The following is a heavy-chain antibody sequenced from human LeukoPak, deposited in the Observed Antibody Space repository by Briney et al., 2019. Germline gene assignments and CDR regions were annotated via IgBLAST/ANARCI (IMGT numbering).Heavy chain of an antibody. J-gene: IGHJ4*02. CDR2: TYYRSKWST. D-gene: IGHD3-10*01. CDR3: TKGPGKFEY. CDR1: GDSVSNNSAS. Sequence: SQTLSLTCAISGDSVSNNSASWNWFRQSPSTGLEWLGRTYYRSKWSTDYAVSVKRRITINVHTSKNQFSLQLNSVTPEDTAVYYCTKGPGKFEYWGQGTLVIVSS. V-gene: IGHV6-1*01.